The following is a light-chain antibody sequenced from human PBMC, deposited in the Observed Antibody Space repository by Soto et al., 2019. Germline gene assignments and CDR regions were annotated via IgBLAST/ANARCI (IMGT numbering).Light chain of an antibody. CDR3: QQYVSSPFT. J-gene: IGKJ3*01. V-gene: IGKV3-20*01. CDR2: GAS. CDR1: QTVSPY. Sequence: ESVLTQSPGTLSLSPGGRASLFCRASQTVSPYLAWYQQKPGQAPRLLIYGASSRATGIPDRFSGSGSETDFTLTISRLEPEDFAVYYCQQYVSSPFTFGPGTKVDIK.